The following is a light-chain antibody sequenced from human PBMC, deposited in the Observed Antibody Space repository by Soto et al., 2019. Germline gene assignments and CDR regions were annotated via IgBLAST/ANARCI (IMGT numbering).Light chain of an antibody. CDR1: SSDVGGYNY. Sequence: QSVLTQPPSASGSPGQSVTISCTGTSSDVGGYNYVSWYQQHPGKAPKLVIYEVVKRPSGVPDRFSGSKSGNTASLTVSGLQAEDEADYYCCSYAGHTNVLFGGGTKLTVL. CDR2: EVV. CDR3: CSYAGHTNVL. V-gene: IGLV2-8*01. J-gene: IGLJ2*01.